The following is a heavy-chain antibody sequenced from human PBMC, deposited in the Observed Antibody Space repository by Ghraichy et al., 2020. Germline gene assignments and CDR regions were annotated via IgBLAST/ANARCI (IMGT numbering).Heavy chain of an antibody. Sequence: SQTLSLTCAISGDSVSSNSAAWNWIRQSPSRGLEWLGRTYYRSKWYNDYAVSVKSRITINPDTSKNQFSLQLNSVTPEDTAVYYCARDNGYYDYVWGSYRYTFGSYGMDVWGQGTTVTVSS. CDR3: ARDNGYYDYVWGSYRYTFGSYGMDV. V-gene: IGHV6-1*01. CDR1: GDSVSSNSAA. CDR2: TYYRSKWYN. D-gene: IGHD3-16*02. J-gene: IGHJ6*02.